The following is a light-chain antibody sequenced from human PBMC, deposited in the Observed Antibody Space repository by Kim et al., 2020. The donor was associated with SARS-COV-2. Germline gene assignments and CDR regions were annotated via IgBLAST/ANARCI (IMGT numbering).Light chain of an antibody. Sequence: GDRVTITCRASQSISSWLAWYQQKPGKAPKLLIYDASSLESGVPSRFSGSRSGTEFTLTISSLQPDDFATYYCQQYNSYPWTFGQGTKVDIK. CDR3: QQYNSYPWT. CDR1: QSISSW. V-gene: IGKV1-5*01. J-gene: IGKJ1*01. CDR2: DAS.